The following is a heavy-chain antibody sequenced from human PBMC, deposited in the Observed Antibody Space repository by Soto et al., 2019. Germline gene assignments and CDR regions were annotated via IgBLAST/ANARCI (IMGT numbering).Heavy chain of an antibody. CDR1: GYTFTSYG. Sequence: ASVKVSCKASGYTFTSYGISWVRQAPGQGLEWMGWISAYNGNTNYAQKLQGRVTMTTDTSTSTAYMELRSLRSDDTAVYYCARSTAVAGKSWFDPWGQGTLVPSPQ. V-gene: IGHV1-18*01. D-gene: IGHD6-19*01. CDR2: ISAYNGNT. J-gene: IGHJ5*02. CDR3: ARSTAVAGKSWFDP.